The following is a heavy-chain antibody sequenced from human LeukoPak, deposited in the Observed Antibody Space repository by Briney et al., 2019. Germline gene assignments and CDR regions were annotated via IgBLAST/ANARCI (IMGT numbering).Heavy chain of an antibody. D-gene: IGHD6-19*01. CDR2: FDPEDGET. V-gene: IGHV1-24*01. Sequence: ASVKVSCKVSGYTLTELTMHWVRQAPGKGLEWMGGFDPEDGETIYAQKFQGRVTMTEDTSTDTAYMELSSLRSEDTAVYYCATVLSGIAVEPDAFDIWGQGTMVTVSS. CDR1: GYTLTELT. CDR3: ATVLSGIAVEPDAFDI. J-gene: IGHJ3*02.